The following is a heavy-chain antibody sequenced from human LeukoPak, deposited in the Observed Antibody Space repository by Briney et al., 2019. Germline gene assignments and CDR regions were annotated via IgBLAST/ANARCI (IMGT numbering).Heavy chain of an antibody. CDR1: GGSISGYY. Sequence: SETLSLTCTVSGGSISGYYWSWIRQPPGKGLEWIGYIYYSGSINYNPSLKSRVTISVDTSKNEFSLKLTSVTAADTAVYYCARHLYGSGSYDYWGQGTLVTVSS. CDR2: IYYSGSI. J-gene: IGHJ4*02. CDR3: ARHLYGSGSYDY. V-gene: IGHV4-59*08. D-gene: IGHD3-10*01.